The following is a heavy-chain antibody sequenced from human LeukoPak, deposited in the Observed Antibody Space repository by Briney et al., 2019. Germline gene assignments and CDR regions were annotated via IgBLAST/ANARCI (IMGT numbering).Heavy chain of an antibody. D-gene: IGHD3/OR15-3a*01. Sequence: PSETLSLTCTVSGGSISSYYWSWIRQPPGKGLEWIGYIYYSGSTNYNPSLKSRVTISVDTSKNQFSLQLNSVTPEDTALYYCARDQPWTNGFDIWGQGILVTVSS. CDR1: GGSISSYY. CDR2: IYYSGST. V-gene: IGHV4-59*12. CDR3: ARDQPWTNGFDI. J-gene: IGHJ3*02.